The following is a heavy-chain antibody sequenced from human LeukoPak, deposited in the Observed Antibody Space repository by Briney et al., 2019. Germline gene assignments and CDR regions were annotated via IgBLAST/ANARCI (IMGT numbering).Heavy chain of an antibody. D-gene: IGHD6-13*01. CDR3: ARARSSSLLGFDY. CDR1: GGSISSYY. Sequence: SETLSLTCTVSGGSISSYYWSWIRQPPGKGLEWIGYIYYSGSTNYNPSLKSRVTISVDTSKNQFSLKLSSVTAADTAVYYCARARSSSLLGFDYWGQGTLVTVSS. CDR2: IYYSGST. V-gene: IGHV4-59*01. J-gene: IGHJ4*02.